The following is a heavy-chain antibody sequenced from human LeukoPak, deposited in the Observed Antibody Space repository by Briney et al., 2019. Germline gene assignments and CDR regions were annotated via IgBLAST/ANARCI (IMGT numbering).Heavy chain of an antibody. CDR1: GFTVITND. J-gene: IGHJ4*02. D-gene: IGHD1-14*01. CDR3: ARGVEPLGANTLAY. CDR2: LYSDGNT. Sequence: GSLRLSCAASGFTVITNDMTRDRQAPGKGREWVSVLYSDGNTKYAGSVQGRFTIARDNSKNTLYLEMNSLSADDTAVYYCARGVEPLGANTLAYWGQGTLVTVSS. V-gene: IGHV3-53*01.